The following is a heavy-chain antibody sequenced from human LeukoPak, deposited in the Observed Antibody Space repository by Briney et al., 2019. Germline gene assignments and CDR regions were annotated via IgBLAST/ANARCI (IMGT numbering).Heavy chain of an antibody. D-gene: IGHD5-18*01. CDR3: ARSLGVDTNRAFDI. V-gene: IGHV3-7*03. CDR1: GFTFSRYW. J-gene: IGHJ3*02. Sequence: PGCALRLSYAASGFTFSRYWMIWLRQAPGKGREGVANIKQDGSEKYHVDSVKGRFTISRDNAKNSLYLQMNSLRAEDKAVYYCARSLGVDTNRAFDIWGQGTMVTVSS. CDR2: IKQDGSEK.